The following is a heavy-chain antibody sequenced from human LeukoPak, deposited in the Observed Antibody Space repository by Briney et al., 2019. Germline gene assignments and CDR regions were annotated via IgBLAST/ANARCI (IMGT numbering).Heavy chain of an antibody. CDR3: AKDSGDYYDSSGYSFDY. V-gene: IGHV3-23*01. D-gene: IGHD3-22*01. CDR1: GFTFSSYW. CDR2: ISGSGGST. Sequence: PGGSLRLSCAASGFTFSSYWMSWVRQAPGKGLEWVSAISGSGGSTYYADSVKGRFTISRDNSKNTLYLQMNSLRAEDTAVYYCAKDSGDYYDSSGYSFDYWGQGTLVTVSS. J-gene: IGHJ4*02.